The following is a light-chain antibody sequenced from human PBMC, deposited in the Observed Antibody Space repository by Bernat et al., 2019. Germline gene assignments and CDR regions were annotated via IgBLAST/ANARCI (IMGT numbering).Light chain of an antibody. CDR3: QQYGNSPPAYT. CDR1: QSVSSSY. V-gene: IGKV3-20*01. Sequence: EIVLTQSPGTLSLSPGETATLSCRASQSVSSSYLAWYQQKPGQAPRLLIYGTSSRATGIPDRFSGSVSGTDFTLTISRLGPEDFAVYYCQQYGNSPPAYTFGQGTKLEIQ. CDR2: GTS. J-gene: IGKJ2*01.